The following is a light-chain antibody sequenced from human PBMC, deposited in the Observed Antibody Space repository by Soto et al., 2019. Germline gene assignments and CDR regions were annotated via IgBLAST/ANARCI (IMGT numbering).Light chain of an antibody. CDR3: ISYAGSSIWV. CDR2: DVT. CDR1: SSDVGAYNY. J-gene: IGLJ3*02. Sequence: QSVLTQPPSASGSPGQSVTISCTGTSSDVGAYNYVSWYQQHPGKAPKLMIYDVTKRPSGVPDRFSGSKSSNTASLTVSGLQAEDEAHYYCISYAGSSIWVFGGGTKLTVL. V-gene: IGLV2-8*01.